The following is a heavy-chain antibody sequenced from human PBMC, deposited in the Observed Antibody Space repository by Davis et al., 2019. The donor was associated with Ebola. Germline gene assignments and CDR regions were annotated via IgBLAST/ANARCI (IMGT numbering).Heavy chain of an antibody. D-gene: IGHD1-26*01. CDR3: ARGGGSSKRTMGY. J-gene: IGHJ4*02. V-gene: IGHV1-2*04. CDR1: GYMFTGYY. CDR2: INPNSGGT. Sequence: ASVKVSCKASGYMFTGYYMHWVRQAPGQGLEWLGWINPNSGGTNYSQKLQGWVTMTRDTSISTAYMELSRLRSDDTAVYYCARGGGSSKRTMGYWGQGTLVTVSS.